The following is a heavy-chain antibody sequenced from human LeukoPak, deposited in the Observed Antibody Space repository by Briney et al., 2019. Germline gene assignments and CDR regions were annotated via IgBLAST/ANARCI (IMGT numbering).Heavy chain of an antibody. CDR2: VSSGGST. J-gene: IGHJ4*02. CDR1: GFTLSSYT. D-gene: IGHD3-22*01. CDR3: AKGGQTYYFDTSGTY. Sequence: GGSLSLSCAASGFTLSSYTMSWVRQSPGMGLEWVSSVSSGGSTYYTDSVRCRFTISRDNTKNTLFLQMNSLSAEDTAVYYCAKGGQTYYFDTSGTYWGLGTLVTVSS. V-gene: IGHV3-23*01.